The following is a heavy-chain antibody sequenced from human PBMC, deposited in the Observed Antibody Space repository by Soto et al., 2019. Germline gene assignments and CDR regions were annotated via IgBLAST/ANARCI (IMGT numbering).Heavy chain of an antibody. CDR3: AFRRNLVPTGGPFDI. CDR1: GFSFSTSGMA. J-gene: IGHJ3*02. V-gene: IGHV2-5*02. CDR2: IFWDGDK. Sequence: QITLKECGPTLVKPTQTLTLTCTVSGFSFSTSGMAVGWIRQQPGKAPECLALIFWDGDKRYSPSLKTRLTLTKDTSENQVVLTMTNMDPVDSGTYYCAFRRNLVPTGGPFDICGRGTEVTVSS. D-gene: IGHD2-15*01.